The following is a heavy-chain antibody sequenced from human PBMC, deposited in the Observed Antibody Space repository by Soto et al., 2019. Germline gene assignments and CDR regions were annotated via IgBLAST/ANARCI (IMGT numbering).Heavy chain of an antibody. D-gene: IGHD3-3*01. J-gene: IGHJ6*02. CDR1: GGSFSGYY. CDR3: ARGSRITTFGVVPPGMDV. CDR2: INHSGST. V-gene: IGHV4-34*01. Sequence: PSETLSLTCAVYGGSFSGYYWSWIRQPPGKGLEWIGEINHSGSTNYNPSLKSRVTISVDTSKNQFSLKLSSVTAADTAVYYCARGSRITTFGVVPPGMDVWGQGTTVTVSS.